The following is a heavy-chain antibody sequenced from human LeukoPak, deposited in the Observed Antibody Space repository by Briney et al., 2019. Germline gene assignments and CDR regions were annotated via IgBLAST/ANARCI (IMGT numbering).Heavy chain of an antibody. CDR1: GDSISSYD. CDR2: IYYSGST. CDR3: ARRSSSSRWFDP. D-gene: IGHD6-6*01. Sequence: SETLSLTCTVSGDSISSYDWSWIRQPPGKGLEWIGYIYYSGSTNYNPSLKSRVTISLDTSKNQFSLKLSSVTAADTAVYYCARRSSSSRWFDPWAREPWSPSPQ. V-gene: IGHV4-59*01. J-gene: IGHJ5*02.